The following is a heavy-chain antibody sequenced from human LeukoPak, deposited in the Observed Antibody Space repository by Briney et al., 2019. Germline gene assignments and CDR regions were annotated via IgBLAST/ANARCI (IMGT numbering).Heavy chain of an antibody. CDR3: AKDRPATYYFDY. CDR2: ISSSSSYI. CDR1: GFTFSSYS. D-gene: IGHD6-6*01. V-gene: IGHV3-21*01. Sequence: GGSLRLSCAASGFTFSSYSMNWVRQAPGKGLEWVSSISSSSSYIYYADSVKGRFSISRDDSKNTLYLQMNSLRPEDTAVYYCAKDRPATYYFDYWGQGVLVTVSS. J-gene: IGHJ4*02.